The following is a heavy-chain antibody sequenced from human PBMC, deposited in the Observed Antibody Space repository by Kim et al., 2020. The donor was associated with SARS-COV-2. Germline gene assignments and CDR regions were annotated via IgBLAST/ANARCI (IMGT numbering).Heavy chain of an antibody. Sequence: GGSLRLSCAASGFTFDDYAMHWVRQAPGKGLEWVSGISWNSGSIGYADSVKGRFTISRDNAKNSLYLQMNSLRAEDTALYYCAKAVGRWLQLDYFDYWG. CDR3: AKAVGRWLQLDYFDY. D-gene: IGHD5-12*01. CDR1: GFTFDDYA. V-gene: IGHV3-9*01. J-gene: IGHJ4*01. CDR2: ISWNSGSI.